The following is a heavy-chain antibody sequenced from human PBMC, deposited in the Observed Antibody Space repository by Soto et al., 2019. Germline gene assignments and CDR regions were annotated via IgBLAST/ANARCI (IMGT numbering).Heavy chain of an antibody. J-gene: IGHJ6*02. V-gene: IGHV1-2*02. CDR1: GYTFTGYY. Sequence: ASVKVSCKASGYTFTGYYMHWVRQAPGQGLEWMGWINPNSGGTNYAQKFQGRVTMTRDTSISTAYMELSRLRSDDTAVYYCARQAYRYSYGMDVWGQGTTVTVSS. CDR2: INPNSGGT. D-gene: IGHD3-9*01. CDR3: ARQAYRYSYGMDV.